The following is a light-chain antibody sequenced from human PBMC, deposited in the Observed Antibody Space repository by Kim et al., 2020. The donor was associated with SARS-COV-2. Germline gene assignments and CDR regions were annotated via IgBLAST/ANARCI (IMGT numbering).Light chain of an antibody. CDR3: QQTYSTPLT. CDR1: QSIRSH. Sequence: ASVGDRVTITCRASQSIRSHLNWYQQKLGKAPKLLIYAASSLQGGVPSRFSGSGSGTDFTLTISSLQPEDFATYYCQQTYSTPLTFGGGTKVDIK. CDR2: AAS. V-gene: IGKV1-39*01. J-gene: IGKJ4*01.